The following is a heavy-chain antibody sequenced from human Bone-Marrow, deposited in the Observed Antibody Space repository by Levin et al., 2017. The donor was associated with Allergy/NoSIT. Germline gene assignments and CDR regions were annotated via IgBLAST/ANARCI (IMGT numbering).Heavy chain of an antibody. CDR1: GFTFSSYA. Sequence: GESLKISCAASGFTFSSYAMSWVRQAPGKGLEWVSAIRGSDGSTYYADSEKGRFTIYRDNSKSTLYLQMNSLRAEDTAVYYCAKCKPGFGITLFGVGLDLWGQGTLVTVSS. J-gene: IGHJ5*02. D-gene: IGHD3-3*01. V-gene: IGHV3-23*01. CDR3: AKCKPGFGITLFGVGLDL. CDR2: IRGSDGST.